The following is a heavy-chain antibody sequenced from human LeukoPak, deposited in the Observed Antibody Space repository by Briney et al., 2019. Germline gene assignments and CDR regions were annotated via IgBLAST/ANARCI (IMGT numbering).Heavy chain of an antibody. CDR3: ARVGTRHYGDTPFDY. V-gene: IGHV4-34*01. CDR1: GGSFSGYY. Sequence: SETLSLTCAVYGGSFSGYYWSWIRQPPGKGLEWIGEINHSGSTNYNPSLKSRVTISVDTSKNHFSLKLSSVTAADTAVYYCARVGTRHYGDTPFDYWGQGTLVTVSS. D-gene: IGHD4-17*01. CDR2: INHSGST. J-gene: IGHJ4*02.